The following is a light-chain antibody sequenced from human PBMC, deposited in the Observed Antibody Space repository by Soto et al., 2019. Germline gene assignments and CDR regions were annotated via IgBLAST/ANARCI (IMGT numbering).Light chain of an antibody. Sequence: VMTQSPATLSVSPGERVTLSCRSSQSVADNLAWFQQKPGQGPRLLIYGASTRATGIPARFSGSGSETDFTLTVSSLRSEDSAVYYCQQYNYWPITFGQGTLLEIK. CDR1: QSVADN. J-gene: IGKJ5*01. V-gene: IGKV3-15*01. CDR3: QQYNYWPIT. CDR2: GAS.